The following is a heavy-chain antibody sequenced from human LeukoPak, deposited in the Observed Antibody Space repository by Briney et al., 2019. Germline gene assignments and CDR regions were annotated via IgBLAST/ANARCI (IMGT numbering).Heavy chain of an antibody. V-gene: IGHV3-53*01. D-gene: IGHD3-10*02. Sequence: GGSLRLSCAASGFSVNSNYMTWVRQAPGKGLEWVSVLYTGGNTYYAESVQGRFSISRDNSRNTLYLQMDSLRAEDTAVYYCARGFYFVGRQPAYAFDFWGLGTLVTVSS. CDR1: GFSVNSNY. CDR3: ARGFYFVGRQPAYAFDF. CDR2: LYTGGNT. J-gene: IGHJ4*02.